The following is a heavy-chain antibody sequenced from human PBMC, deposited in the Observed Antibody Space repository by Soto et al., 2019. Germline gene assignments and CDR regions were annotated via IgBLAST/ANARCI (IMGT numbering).Heavy chain of an antibody. Sequence: QVQLQESGPGLVKPSETLSLTCIVCGGAISTYYWSWIRQPPGKGLEWLGYIYYSGSTDYSPSLKSRVTISVDTSKNQFSLKLSSVTAADTALYYCARGRSGYYSRAALDIWGQGTMVTVSS. J-gene: IGHJ3*02. CDR1: GGAISTYY. CDR2: IYYSGST. CDR3: ARGRSGYYSRAALDI. V-gene: IGHV4-59*01. D-gene: IGHD5-12*01.